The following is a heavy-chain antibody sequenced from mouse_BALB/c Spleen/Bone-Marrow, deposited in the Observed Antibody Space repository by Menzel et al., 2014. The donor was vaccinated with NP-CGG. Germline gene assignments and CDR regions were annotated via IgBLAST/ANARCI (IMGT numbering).Heavy chain of an antibody. CDR1: GFTFTSFG. V-gene: IGHV5-17*02. Sequence: LVEYGRGLVERGRARKLASAGSGFTFTSFGMHWVRQAPEKGLEWVAYISTGSSTIYYADTVKGRFTIPRDNPKNTLFLQMTSLSSEGTGMYYCAKSYGDKDDRGQGTS. J-gene: IGHJ4*01. CDR3: AKSYGDKDD. CDR2: ISTGSSTI. D-gene: IGHD2-13*01.